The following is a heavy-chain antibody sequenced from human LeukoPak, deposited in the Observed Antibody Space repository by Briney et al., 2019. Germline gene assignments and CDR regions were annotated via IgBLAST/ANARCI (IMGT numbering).Heavy chain of an antibody. D-gene: IGHD3-22*01. CDR2: IIPIFGTA. Sequence: SVKVSCKASGGTFSSYAISWVRQAPGQGLEWMGGIIPIFGTANYAQRFQGRVTITTDESTSTAYMELSSLRSEDTAVYYCARDLGLNYYDSSGYRQMVGGRFDYWGQGTLVTVSS. J-gene: IGHJ4*02. CDR1: GGTFSSYA. V-gene: IGHV1-69*05. CDR3: ARDLGLNYYDSSGYRQMVGGRFDY.